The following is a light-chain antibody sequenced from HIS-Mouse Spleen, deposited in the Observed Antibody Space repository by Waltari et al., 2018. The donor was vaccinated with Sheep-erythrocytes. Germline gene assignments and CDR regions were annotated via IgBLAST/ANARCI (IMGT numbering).Light chain of an antibody. CDR2: EGS. CDR1: SSDVGSYNL. J-gene: IGLJ3*02. Sequence: QSALTRPASVSGSPGHSITIPCTGTSSDVGSYNLVSWYQQHPGKAPKLMIYEGSKRPSGVSNRFSGSKSGNTASLTISGLQAEDEADYYCCSYAGSSTPWVFGGGTKLTVL. V-gene: IGLV2-23*01. CDR3: CSYAGSSTPWV.